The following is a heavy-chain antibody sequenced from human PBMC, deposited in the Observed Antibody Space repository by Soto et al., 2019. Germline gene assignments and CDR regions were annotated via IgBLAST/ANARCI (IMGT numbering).Heavy chain of an antibody. CDR2: INGDGIST. Sequence: GGSLRLSCAASGFTFSSYWMHWVRQDPEKGLVWVSRINGDGISTSYADSVKGRFTISRDNAKNSLYLQMNSLRDEDTAVYYCARDKPSPEWLQLNYFDYWGQGTLVTVSS. J-gene: IGHJ4*02. CDR3: ARDKPSPEWLQLNYFDY. D-gene: IGHD5-12*01. CDR1: GFTFSSYW. V-gene: IGHV3-74*01.